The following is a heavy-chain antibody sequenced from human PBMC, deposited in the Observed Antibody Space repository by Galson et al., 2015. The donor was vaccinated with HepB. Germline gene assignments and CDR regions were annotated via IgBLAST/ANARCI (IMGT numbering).Heavy chain of an antibody. Sequence: SLRLSCAASGFTFSNYWMHWVRQVPGKGLVWVSRITADGNSISYADSVKGRFTISRDNTKNMLYLQMNSLRTEDTAVYFCARDEHRGDYFNSWGQGTLVTVSS. CDR2: ITADGNSI. J-gene: IGHJ4*02. CDR1: GFTFSNYW. D-gene: IGHD3-10*01. V-gene: IGHV3-74*01. CDR3: ARDEHRGDYFNS.